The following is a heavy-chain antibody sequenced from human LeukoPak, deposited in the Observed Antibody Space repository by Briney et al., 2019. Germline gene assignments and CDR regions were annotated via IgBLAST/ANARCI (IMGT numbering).Heavy chain of an antibody. V-gene: IGHV4-31*03. CDR1: GGSISSAAYY. Sequence: TLSLTCTVSGGSISSAAYYWSWIRQHPGKGLEWIGYIYYTGGTFYNPSLKSRLTVSVDTSKNQFSLKLSSVTAADTAVYYCARGTRITMIVVVITPNWFDPWGQGTLVTVSS. CDR3: ARGTRITMIVVVITPNWFDP. D-gene: IGHD3-22*01. J-gene: IGHJ5*02. CDR2: IYYTGGT.